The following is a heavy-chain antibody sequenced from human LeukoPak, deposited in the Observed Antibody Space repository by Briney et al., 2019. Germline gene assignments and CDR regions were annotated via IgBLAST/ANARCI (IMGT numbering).Heavy chain of an antibody. V-gene: IGHV1-69*06. CDR1: GGTFSSYA. Sequence: SVKVSCKASGGTFSSYAISWVRQAPGQGLEWMGGIIPIFGTANYAQKFQGRVTITADKSTSTAYMELSSLRSEDTAVYYCARLWAIFGEAPYFDYWGQGTLVTVSS. D-gene: IGHD3-3*01. CDR2: IIPIFGTA. J-gene: IGHJ4*02. CDR3: ARLWAIFGEAPYFDY.